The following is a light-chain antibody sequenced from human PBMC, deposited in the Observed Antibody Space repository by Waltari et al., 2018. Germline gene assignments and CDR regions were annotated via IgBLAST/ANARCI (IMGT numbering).Light chain of an antibody. CDR1: QSVLDSSDNKNY. Sequence: DIVMTQSPDSLAVSLGERATFNCKSSQSVLDSSDNKNYLAWYQQKPGQPPKLLIYWASTRESGVPDRFSGSGSATDFTLTISSLQAEDVAVYYCQQSYNIPYTVGQGTKLEIK. V-gene: IGKV4-1*01. CDR2: WAS. CDR3: QQSYNIPYT. J-gene: IGKJ2*01.